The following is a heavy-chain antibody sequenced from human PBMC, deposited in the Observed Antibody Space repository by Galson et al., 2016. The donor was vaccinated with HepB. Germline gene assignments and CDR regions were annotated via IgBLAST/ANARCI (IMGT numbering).Heavy chain of an antibody. CDR2: IYHSGNT. CDR3: ASHDDSDWGY. J-gene: IGHJ4*02. V-gene: IGHV4-39*01. Sequence: SETLSLTCTVSGGSIRGSIYYWGWIRQPPGKGLEWIGSIYHSGNTYYSPSLSPSLKSRVTISVDTSKNQFSLKLRYVTAANTAVYYCASHDDSDWGYWGQGTLVTVSP. D-gene: IGHD3-9*01. CDR1: GGSIRGSIYY.